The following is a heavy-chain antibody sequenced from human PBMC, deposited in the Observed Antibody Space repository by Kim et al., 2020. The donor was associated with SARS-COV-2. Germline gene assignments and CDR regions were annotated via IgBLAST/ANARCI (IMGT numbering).Heavy chain of an antibody. J-gene: IGHJ6*02. CDR1: GFTVSSNY. D-gene: IGHD2-15*01. CDR2: IYSGGST. CDR3: ARSRGYCSGGSCYTGNENYYYGMDV. V-gene: IGHV3-53*01. Sequence: GGSLRLSCAASGFTVSSNYMSWVRQAPGKGLEWVSVIYSGGSTYYADSVKGRFTISRDNSKNTLYLQMNSLRAEDTAVYYCARSRGYCSGGSCYTGNENYYYGMDVWGQGTTVTVSS.